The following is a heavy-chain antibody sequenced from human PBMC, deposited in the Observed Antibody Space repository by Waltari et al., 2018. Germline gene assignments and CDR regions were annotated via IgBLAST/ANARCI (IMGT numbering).Heavy chain of an antibody. D-gene: IGHD3-22*01. J-gene: IGHJ4*02. Sequence: EVQLVESGGGLIQPGGSLRLSCAASGFTVSSTYMSWVRQAPGKGLEWVSVIYSGGSTYYADSVKGRFTISRDNSKNTLYLQMNSLRAEDTAVYYCARDYYDSSGYSSYWGQGTLVTVSS. CDR3: ARDYYDSSGYSSY. CDR1: GFTVSSTY. V-gene: IGHV3-53*01. CDR2: IYSGGST.